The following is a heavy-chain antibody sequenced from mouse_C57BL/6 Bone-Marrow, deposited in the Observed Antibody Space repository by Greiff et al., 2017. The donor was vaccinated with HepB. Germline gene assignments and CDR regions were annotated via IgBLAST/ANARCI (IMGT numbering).Heavy chain of an antibody. D-gene: IGHD1-1*01. J-gene: IGHJ2*01. V-gene: IGHV5-16*01. CDR2: INYDGSST. CDR1: GFTFSDYY. CDR3: ARGDYGSSYPYFDY. Sequence: EVKLVESEGGLVQPGRSMKLSCTASGFTFSDYYMAWVRQVPEKGLEWVANINYDGSSTYYLDSLKSRFIISRDNEKNILYLQMSSLKSEDTATYYCARGDYGSSYPYFDYWGQGTTLTVSS.